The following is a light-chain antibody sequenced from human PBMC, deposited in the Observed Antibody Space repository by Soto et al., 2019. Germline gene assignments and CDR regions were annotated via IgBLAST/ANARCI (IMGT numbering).Light chain of an antibody. CDR3: LQDYNYPWT. CDR2: VAS. CDR1: QGIRND. V-gene: IGKV1-6*01. Sequence: AIQMTQSPSSLSASVGDRVTITCRASQGIRNDLGWYQQKPGKDPKLLIYVASRLQSGLPSRFSGSESGTDFTLTISSLQPEDFETYYCLQDYNYPWTFGQGTKVEIK. J-gene: IGKJ1*01.